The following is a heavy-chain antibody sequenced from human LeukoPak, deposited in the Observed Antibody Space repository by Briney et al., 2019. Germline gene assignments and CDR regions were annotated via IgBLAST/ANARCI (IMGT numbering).Heavy chain of an antibody. D-gene: IGHD1-20*01. CDR2: INHRGST. J-gene: IGHJ6*02. CDR3: ARRLHGITGKPGYYYYYYGMDV. V-gene: IGHV4-34*01. CDR1: GGSFSGYY. Sequence: NPSETLSLTCAVYGGSFSGYYWSWIRQPPGKGLEWIGEINHRGSTNYNPSLKSRVTISVDTSKNQFSLKLSSVTAADTAVYYCARRLHGITGKPGYYYYYYGMDVWGQGTTVTVSS.